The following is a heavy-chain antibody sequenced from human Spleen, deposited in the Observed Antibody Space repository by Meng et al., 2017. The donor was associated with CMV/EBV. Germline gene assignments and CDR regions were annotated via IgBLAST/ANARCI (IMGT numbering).Heavy chain of an antibody. CDR1: GGTFSNYD. D-gene: IGHD4-17*01. J-gene: IGHJ6*02. Sequence: QVQLVQTGAEVKKPGSSVQVSCKASGGTFSNYDITWVRQAPGQGLEWMGIINPSGGSTSYAQKFQGRVTMTRDTSTSTVYMELSSLRSEDTAVYYCARGLTTVTTDYYYGMDVWGQGTTVTVSS. V-gene: IGHV1-46*01. CDR3: ARGLTTVTTDYYYGMDV. CDR2: INPSGGST.